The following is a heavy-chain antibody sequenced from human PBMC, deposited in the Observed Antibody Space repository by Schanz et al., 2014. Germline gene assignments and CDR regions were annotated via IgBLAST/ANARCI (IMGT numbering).Heavy chain of an antibody. Sequence: VQLLESGGGVVQPGGSLRLSCAASGFTFSFSGMQWVRQAPGKGLEWLSYISRDGTTSYYADSVKGRFTISRDNAKNSLYLEMTSLRGEDTAVYYCARENLNWEAFDIWGQGTMVTVSS. D-gene: IGHD7-27*01. J-gene: IGHJ3*02. V-gene: IGHV3-48*04. CDR3: ARENLNWEAFDI. CDR1: GFTFSFSG. CDR2: ISRDGTTS.